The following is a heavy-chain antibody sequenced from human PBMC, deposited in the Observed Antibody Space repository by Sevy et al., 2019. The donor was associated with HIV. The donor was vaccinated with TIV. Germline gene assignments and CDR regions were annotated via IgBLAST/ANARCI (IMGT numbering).Heavy chain of an antibody. CDR3: ARPCIATNWFDP. V-gene: IGHV1-69*13. J-gene: IGHJ5*02. CDR1: GGTFSSYA. Sequence: ASVKVSCKASGGTFSSYAISWVRQAPGQGLEWMGGIIPIFGTANYAQKFQGRVTITADESTSTAYMELSSLRSEDTAVYYYARPCIATNWFDPWGQGTLVTVSS. CDR2: IIPIFGTA. D-gene: IGHD6-13*01.